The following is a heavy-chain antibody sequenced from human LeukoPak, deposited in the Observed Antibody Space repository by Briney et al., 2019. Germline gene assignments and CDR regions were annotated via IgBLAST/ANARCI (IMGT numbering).Heavy chain of an antibody. J-gene: IGHJ3*02. CDR3: ARPLDGAFDI. D-gene: IGHD5-24*01. CDR2: IYTSGST. V-gene: IGHV4-61*02. CDR1: GGSISSGSYY. Sequence: PSETLSLTCTVSGGSISSGSYYWSWIRQPAGKGLEWIGRIYTSGSTNYSPSLKSRVTISVDTSKNQFSLKLSSVTAADTAVYYCARPLDGAFDIWGQGTMVTVSS.